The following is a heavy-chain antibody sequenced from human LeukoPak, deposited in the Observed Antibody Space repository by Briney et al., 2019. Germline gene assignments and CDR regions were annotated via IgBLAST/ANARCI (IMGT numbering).Heavy chain of an antibody. CDR1: GFTFSSYA. CDR3: AKDMGRWFGELTYFDY. D-gene: IGHD3-10*01. Sequence: GGSLRLSCAASGFTFSSYAMSWVRQAPGKGLEWVSAISGSGGSTYYADSVKGRFTISRDNSENTLYLQMNSLRAEDTAVYYCAKDMGRWFGELTYFDYWGQGTLVTVSS. V-gene: IGHV3-23*01. J-gene: IGHJ4*02. CDR2: ISGSGGST.